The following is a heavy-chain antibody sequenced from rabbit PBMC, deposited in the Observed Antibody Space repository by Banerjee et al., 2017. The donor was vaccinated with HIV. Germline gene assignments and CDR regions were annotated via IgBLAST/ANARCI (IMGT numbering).Heavy chain of an antibody. CDR3: ARDDAISGSGWYFNL. CDR1: AFSFISSDY. CDR2: IYAGSSGST. V-gene: IGHV1S40*01. Sequence: QSLEESGGDLVKPGASLTLTCTASAFSFISSDYMCWVRQAPGKGLEWIACIYAGSSGSTYYASWAKGRFTISKTSSTTVTLQLISLTAADTATYFCARDDAISGSGWYFNLWGPGTLVTVS. D-gene: IGHD1-1*01. J-gene: IGHJ4*01.